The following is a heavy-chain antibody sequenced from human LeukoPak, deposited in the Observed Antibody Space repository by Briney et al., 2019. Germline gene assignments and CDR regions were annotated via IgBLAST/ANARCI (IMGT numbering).Heavy chain of an antibody. V-gene: IGHV3-7*01. CDR3: ARDLRRYCGGDCPQGP. CDR2: IKQDGSEK. CDR1: GVTFFIYL. Sequence: GGSPRLSCAASGVTFFIYLRSWGRQALGEGGWCVANIKQDGSEKYYGDSVKCRFTISRDNAKNSLYLQMNSLRDEDTAVYYCARDLRRYCGGDCPQGPWGQGTLVTVSS. D-gene: IGHD2-21*02. J-gene: IGHJ5*02.